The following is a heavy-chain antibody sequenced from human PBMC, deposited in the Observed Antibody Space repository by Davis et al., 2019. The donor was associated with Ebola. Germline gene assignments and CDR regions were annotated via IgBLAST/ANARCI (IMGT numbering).Heavy chain of an antibody. J-gene: IGHJ6*02. CDR3: ARDRGYGSGSYSYYYYYGMDV. Sequence: AASVKVSCKASGGTFSSYAISWVRQAPGQGLEWMGGIIPIFGTANYAQKFQGRVTITADESTSTAYMELGSLRSEDTAVYYCARDRGYGSGSYSYYYYYGMDVWGQGTTVTVSS. D-gene: IGHD3-10*01. CDR1: GGTFSSYA. CDR2: IIPIFGTA. V-gene: IGHV1-69*13.